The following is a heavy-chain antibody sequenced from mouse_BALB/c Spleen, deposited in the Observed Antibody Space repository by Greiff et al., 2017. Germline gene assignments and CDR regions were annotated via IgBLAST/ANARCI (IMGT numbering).Heavy chain of an antibody. Sequence: EVMLVDSGGGLVQPGGSRKLSCAASGFTFSSFGMHWVRQAPEKGLEWVAYISSGSSTIYYADTVKGRFTISRDNPKNTLFLQMTSLRSEDTAMYYCASLLFVMDYWGQGTSVTVSS. V-gene: IGHV5-17*02. J-gene: IGHJ4*01. CDR2: ISSGSSTI. CDR3: ASLLFVMDY. CDR1: GFTFSSFG. D-gene: IGHD2-10*01.